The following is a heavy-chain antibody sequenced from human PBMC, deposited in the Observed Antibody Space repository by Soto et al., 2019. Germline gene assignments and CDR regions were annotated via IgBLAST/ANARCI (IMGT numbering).Heavy chain of an antibody. D-gene: IGHD6-13*01. J-gene: IGHJ6*02. CDR2: IWYDGSNK. CDR3: ARYIAAAGYYYYGMDV. V-gene: IGHV3-33*01. CDR1: GFTFSSYG. Sequence: QVQLVESGGGVVQPGRSLRLSCAASGFTFSSYGMHWVRQAPGKGLEWVAVIWYDGSNKYYADSVKGRFTISRDNSKNTLYLQMNSLRAEDTAVYYCARYIAAAGYYYYGMDVWGQGTTVTVSS.